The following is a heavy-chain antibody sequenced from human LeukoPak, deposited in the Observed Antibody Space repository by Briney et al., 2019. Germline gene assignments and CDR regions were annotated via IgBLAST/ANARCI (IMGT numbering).Heavy chain of an antibody. V-gene: IGHV3-53*01. CDR3: ARGRPSYYYYLDV. CDR2: IYNDGNT. Sequence: GGSLRLSCAASGFTVSSYYMNWVRQAPGKGLEWVSVIYNDGNTYYADSVKGRFTISRDTSKNTLHLQIYTLRAEDTAVYFCARGRPSYYYYLDVSGKGTAVTVSS. J-gene: IGHJ6*03. CDR1: GFTVSSYY.